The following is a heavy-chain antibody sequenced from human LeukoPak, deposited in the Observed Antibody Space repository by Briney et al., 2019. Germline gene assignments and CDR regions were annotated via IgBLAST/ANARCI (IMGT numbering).Heavy chain of an antibody. Sequence: ASVKVSCKASGYTFTSYAMHWVRQAPGQRLEWMGWINAGNGNTKYSQKFQGRVTITRDTSASTAYMELSSLRSEDTAVYYCARSEDLVVVDGWGMDVWGKGTTVTVSS. CDR1: GYTFTSYA. D-gene: IGHD2-15*01. V-gene: IGHV1-3*01. J-gene: IGHJ6*04. CDR3: ARSEDLVVVDGWGMDV. CDR2: INAGNGNT.